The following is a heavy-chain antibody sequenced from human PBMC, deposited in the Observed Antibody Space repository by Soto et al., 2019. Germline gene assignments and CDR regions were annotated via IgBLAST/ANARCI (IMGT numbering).Heavy chain of an antibody. CDR1: GYTFTNYY. V-gene: IGHV1-2*02. J-gene: IGHJ4*02. CDR2: IYPTYGGT. Sequence: QVQLVQSGAEVKKPGASMKVSCKASGYTFTNYYIYWVRQAPGQGLEWMGWIYPTYGGTNYAQKFQGRVTMTRDTSISTAYMELSRLSSDDTAVYYCASGRDRGSSESSFDYWGQGTLVPVSS. D-gene: IGHD6-6*01. CDR3: ASGRDRGSSESSFDY.